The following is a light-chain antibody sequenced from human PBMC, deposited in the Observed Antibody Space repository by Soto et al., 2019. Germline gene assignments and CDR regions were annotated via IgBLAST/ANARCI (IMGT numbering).Light chain of an antibody. CDR3: GADHGSGSNFVKGV. V-gene: IGLV9-49*01. J-gene: IGLJ2*01. CDR1: SGYSNYK. Sequence: QSVLTQPPSASASLGASVTLTCTLSSGYSNYKVDWYQQRPGKGPRFVMRVGTGGIVGSKGDRIPDRFSVLGSGLNRYLTIKNIQEEDESDYHCGADHGSGSNFVKGVFGGGTKLTVL. CDR2: VGTGGIVG.